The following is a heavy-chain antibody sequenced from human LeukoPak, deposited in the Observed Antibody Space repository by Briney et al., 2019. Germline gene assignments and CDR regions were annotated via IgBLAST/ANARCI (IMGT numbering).Heavy chain of an antibody. Sequence: GASVKVSCKASGGTFSSYAISWVRQAPGQGLEWMGGIIPILGTANYAQRFQGRVTITADESTSTAYMELSSLRSEDTAVYYCAREYYYDSSGYYDYWGQGTLVTVSS. J-gene: IGHJ4*02. CDR3: AREYYYDSSGYYDY. CDR1: GGTFSSYA. V-gene: IGHV1-69*01. CDR2: IIPILGTA. D-gene: IGHD3-22*01.